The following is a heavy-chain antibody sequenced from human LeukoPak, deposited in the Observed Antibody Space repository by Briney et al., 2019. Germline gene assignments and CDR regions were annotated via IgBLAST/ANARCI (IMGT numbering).Heavy chain of an antibody. CDR1: GLRSSSYW. Sequence: GASLRLSCATSGLRSSSYWMSWVRQAPGKGLEWVANIDQDESERNYVDSAKGRFTISRDGAKNSVYLQMNSLKDEDTAVYYCAIAVGWELGYWGQGTLVTVSS. D-gene: IGHD1-26*01. J-gene: IGHJ4*02. CDR3: AIAVGWELGY. V-gene: IGHV3-7*01. CDR2: IDQDESER.